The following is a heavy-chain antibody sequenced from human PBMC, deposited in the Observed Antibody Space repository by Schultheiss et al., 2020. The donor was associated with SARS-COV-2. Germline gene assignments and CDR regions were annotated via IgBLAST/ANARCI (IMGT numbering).Heavy chain of an antibody. CDR2: IYSGGST. J-gene: IGHJ3*02. CDR1: GFTVSSNY. D-gene: IGHD6-19*01. V-gene: IGHV3-66*02. Sequence: GGSLRLSCAASGFTVSSNYMSWVRQAPGKGLEWVSVIYSGGSTYYADSVKGRFTISRDNSKNTLYLQMNSVRAEDTAVYYCARDVGQWLAQDDAFDIWGQGTMVTVSS. CDR3: ARDVGQWLAQDDAFDI.